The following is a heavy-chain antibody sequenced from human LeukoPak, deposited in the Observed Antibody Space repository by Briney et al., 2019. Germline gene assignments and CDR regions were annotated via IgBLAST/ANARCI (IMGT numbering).Heavy chain of an antibody. D-gene: IGHD2-15*01. V-gene: IGHV1-2*02. CDR3: ARDFRRCSGGSCYVGLGY. J-gene: IGHJ4*02. CDR2: INPNSGGT. CDR1: GYTFTGYY. Sequence: ASVKVSCKASGYTFTGYYMHWARQAPGQGLEWMGWINPNSGGTNYAQKFQGRVTMTRDTSISTAYMELSRLRSDDTAVYYCARDFRRCSGGSCYVGLGYWGQGTLVTVSS.